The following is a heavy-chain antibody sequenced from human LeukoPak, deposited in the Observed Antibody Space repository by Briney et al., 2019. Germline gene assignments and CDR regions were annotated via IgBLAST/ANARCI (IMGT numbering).Heavy chain of an antibody. V-gene: IGHV3-74*01. CDR1: GFTFSSYA. J-gene: IGHJ4*02. CDR2: VSSAGYTT. Sequence: PGGSLRLSCAASGFTFSSYAMSWVRQAPGKGLEWVSHVSSAGYTTRYADSVKGRFTISRDNAKNTLYLQMNSLRAEDTAVYYCAREQGALDSWGQGTLVTVSS. CDR3: AREQGALDS.